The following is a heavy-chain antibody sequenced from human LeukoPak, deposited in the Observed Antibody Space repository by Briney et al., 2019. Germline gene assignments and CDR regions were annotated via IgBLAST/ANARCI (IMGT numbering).Heavy chain of an antibody. J-gene: IGHJ4*02. D-gene: IGHD6-13*01. V-gene: IGHV3-30*03. CDR3: ARESAYSSSWYGFDY. CDR1: GFTFSSYG. Sequence: GSLRLSCAASGFTFSSYGMHWVRQAPGKGLEWVAVISYDGSNKYYADSVKGRFTISRDNSKNTLYLQMNSLRAEDTAVYYCARESAYSSSWYGFDYWGQGTLVTVSS. CDR2: ISYDGSNK.